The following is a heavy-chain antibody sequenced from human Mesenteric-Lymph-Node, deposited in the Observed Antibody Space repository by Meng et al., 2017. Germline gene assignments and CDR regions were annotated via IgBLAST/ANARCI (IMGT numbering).Heavy chain of an antibody. Sequence: GGSLRLSCAASGFTFSNYAMSWVRQAPGKGLEWVSGISGTGGTSYADSVKGRFTISRDNTKNSLYLQMSSLRAEDTALYYCARENYFYFDYWGQGTLVTVSS. CDR2: ISGTGGT. CDR3: ARENYFYFDY. CDR1: GFTFSNYA. V-gene: IGHV3-23*01. D-gene: IGHD3-10*01. J-gene: IGHJ4*02.